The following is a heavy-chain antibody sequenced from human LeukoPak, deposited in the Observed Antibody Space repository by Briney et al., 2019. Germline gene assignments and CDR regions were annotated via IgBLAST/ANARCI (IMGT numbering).Heavy chain of an antibody. CDR3: ARDSGFKSYYYGRDV. CDR2: IYSGGST. D-gene: IGHD1-26*01. J-gene: IGHJ6*02. Sequence: GGSLRLSCAASGFTVSSNYMSWVRQAPGKGLEWVSVIYSGGSTYYADSVKGRFTISRDNSKNTLYLQMNSLRAEDTAVYYCARDSGFKSYYYGRDVWGQGTTVTVSS. CDR1: GFTVSSNY. V-gene: IGHV3-66*01.